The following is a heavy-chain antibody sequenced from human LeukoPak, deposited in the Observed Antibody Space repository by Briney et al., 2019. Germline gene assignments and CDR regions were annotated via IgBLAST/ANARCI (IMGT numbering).Heavy chain of an antibody. D-gene: IGHD2-2*01. CDR3: ARDRWRYCSSTSCSPGDY. V-gene: IGHV1-18*01. Sequence: ASVTVSYKASGYTFTSYGISWVRQAPGQGLEWMGWISAYNGNTNYAQKLQGRVTMTTDTSTSTAYMELRSLRSDDTAVYYCARDRWRYCSSTSCSPGDYWGQGTLVTVSS. CDR2: ISAYNGNT. CDR1: GYTFTSYG. J-gene: IGHJ4*02.